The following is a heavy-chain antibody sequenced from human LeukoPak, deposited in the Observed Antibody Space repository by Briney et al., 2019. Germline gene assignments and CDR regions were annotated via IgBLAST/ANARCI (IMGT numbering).Heavy chain of an antibody. J-gene: IGHJ3*02. D-gene: IGHD3-16*01. Sequence: PGGSLRLSCAASGFTFSSYSMNWVRQAPGKGLEWVSSISSSSSYIYYADSVKGRFTISRDNAKNSLYLQMNSLRAEDTAVYYCARELLSWGADAFDIWGQGTMVTVSS. CDR2: ISSSSSYI. V-gene: IGHV3-21*01. CDR1: GFTFSSYS. CDR3: ARELLSWGADAFDI.